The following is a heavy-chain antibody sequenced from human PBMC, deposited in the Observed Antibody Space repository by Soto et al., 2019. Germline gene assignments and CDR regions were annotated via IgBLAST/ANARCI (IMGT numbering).Heavy chain of an antibody. J-gene: IGHJ4*02. Sequence: PSETLSLTCTVSGGSVSSGSYYWSWIRQPPGKGLEWIGYIYYSGSTNYNPSLKSRVTISVDTSKNQFSLKLSSVTAVDTAVYYCARVYNWNYVWGQGTLVTVSS. D-gene: IGHD1-7*01. CDR2: IYYSGST. V-gene: IGHV4-61*01. CDR3: ARVYNWNYV. CDR1: GGSVSSGSYY.